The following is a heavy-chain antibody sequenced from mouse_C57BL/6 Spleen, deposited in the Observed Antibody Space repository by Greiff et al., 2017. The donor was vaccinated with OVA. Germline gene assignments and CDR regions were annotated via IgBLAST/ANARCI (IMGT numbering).Heavy chain of an antibody. V-gene: IGHV7-3*01. J-gene: IGHJ2*01. D-gene: IGHD1-1*01. Sequence: EVNVVESGGGLVQPGGSLSLSCAASGFTFTDYYMSWVRQPPGKALEWLGFIRNKANGYTTEYSASVKGRFTISRDNSQSILYLQMNALRAEDSATYYCARSPITTVVEGDYFDYWGQGTTLTVSS. CDR1: GFTFTDYY. CDR2: IRNKANGYTT. CDR3: ARSPITTVVEGDYFDY.